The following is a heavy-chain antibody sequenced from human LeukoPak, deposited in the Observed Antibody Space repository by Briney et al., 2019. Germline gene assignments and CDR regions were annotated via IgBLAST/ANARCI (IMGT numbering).Heavy chain of an antibody. CDR3: AKDVYGAYARGYYMDV. Sequence: QPGGSLRLSCAASVFPFDDYAMHCVCQAPRKGLEWVSRISGDGASTYYADSVKGRFTISRDNSKNSLYLQMNSLRTEDTALYYCAKDVYGAYARGYYMDVWGKGTTVTVSS. J-gene: IGHJ6*03. V-gene: IGHV3-43*02. CDR2: ISGDGAST. CDR1: VFPFDDYA. D-gene: IGHD4-17*01.